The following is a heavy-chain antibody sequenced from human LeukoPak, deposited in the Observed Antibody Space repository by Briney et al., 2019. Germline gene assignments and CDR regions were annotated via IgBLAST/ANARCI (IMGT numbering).Heavy chain of an antibody. Sequence: PSETLSLTCTVSGGSISSYYWSWIRQPPGKGLEWIGYIYYSGSTNYNPSLKSRVTISVDTSKNQFSLKLSSVTAADTAVYYCARDWAHCSGGSCYLNWFDPWGQGTLSPSPQ. D-gene: IGHD2-15*01. CDR1: GGSISSYY. V-gene: IGHV4-59*01. J-gene: IGHJ5*02. CDR3: ARDWAHCSGGSCYLNWFDP. CDR2: IYYSGST.